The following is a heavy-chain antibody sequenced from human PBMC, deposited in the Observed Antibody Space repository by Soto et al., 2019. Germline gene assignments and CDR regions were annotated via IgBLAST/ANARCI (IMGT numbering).Heavy chain of an antibody. CDR2: IKQDGSEK. D-gene: IGHD3-3*01. V-gene: IGHV3-7*01. J-gene: IGHJ3*02. Sequence: PGGPLRLSCAASGFTFSSYWMSWVRQAPGKGLEWVANIKQDGSEKYYVDSVKGRFTISRDNAKNSLYLQMNSLRAEDTAVYYCARDPYYDFWSGYPKNAFDIWGQGTMVTVSS. CDR3: ARDPYYDFWSGYPKNAFDI. CDR1: GFTFSSYW.